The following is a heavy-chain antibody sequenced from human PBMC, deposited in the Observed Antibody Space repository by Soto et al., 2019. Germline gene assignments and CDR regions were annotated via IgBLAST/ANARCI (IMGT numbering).Heavy chain of an antibody. CDR1: GGSFSSGDYY. CDR2: IYYSGST. Sequence: QVQLQESGPGLVKPSQTLSLTCTVSGGSFSSGDYYGSWIRQPPGKGLGWIGYIYYSGSTYYNPSLKSRVTISVDTSKNQFSLKLSSVTAADTAVYYCARVREAAGPLQGYYYGMDVWGQGTTVTVSS. V-gene: IGHV4-30-4*01. J-gene: IGHJ6*02. D-gene: IGHD6-13*01. CDR3: ARVREAAGPLQGYYYGMDV.